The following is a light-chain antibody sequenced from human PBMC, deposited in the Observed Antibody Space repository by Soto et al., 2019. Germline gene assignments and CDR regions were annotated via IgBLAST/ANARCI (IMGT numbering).Light chain of an antibody. Sequence: QSALTQPASVSGSPGQSITISCTGTSSDVGGYNYVSWYQQHPGKAPNLMIYDVSNRPSGVSYRFSGSKSGNTASLTISGLQAEDEAGYYCSSYTSSSTLNVFGTGTKVTVL. V-gene: IGLV2-14*01. J-gene: IGLJ1*01. CDR3: SSYTSSSTLNV. CDR1: SSDVGGYNY. CDR2: DVS.